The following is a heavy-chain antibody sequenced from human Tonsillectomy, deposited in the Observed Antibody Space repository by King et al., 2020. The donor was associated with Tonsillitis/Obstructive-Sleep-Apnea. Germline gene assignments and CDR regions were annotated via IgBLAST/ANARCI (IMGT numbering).Heavy chain of an antibody. CDR2: FDPEDGET. CDR1: GYTLTELS. J-gene: IGHJ3*02. V-gene: IGHV1-24*01. CDR3: ATDKLNDYGDSAAPNFAFDI. D-gene: IGHD4-17*01. Sequence: QLVQSGAEVKKPGASVKVSCKVSGYTLTELSMHWVRQAPGKGLEWMGGFDPEDGETIYAQKFQGRVTMTEDTSTDTAYMELSSLRSEDTAVYYCATDKLNDYGDSAAPNFAFDIWGQGTMVTVSS.